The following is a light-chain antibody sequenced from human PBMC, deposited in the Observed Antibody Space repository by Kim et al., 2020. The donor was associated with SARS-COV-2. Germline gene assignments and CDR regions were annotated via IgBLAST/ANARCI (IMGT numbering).Light chain of an antibody. CDR2: QDS. J-gene: IGLJ2*01. CDR3: QAWDRTTVV. CDR1: ELGDKS. Sequence: VSPGRAASSTCAVEELGDKSACWYRQKPGPSPVLVIYQDSRRPAGIPARLSGSNSGNTAALAISGNQAMDEAGSYCQAWDRTTVVFGGETQLTVL. V-gene: IGLV3-1*01.